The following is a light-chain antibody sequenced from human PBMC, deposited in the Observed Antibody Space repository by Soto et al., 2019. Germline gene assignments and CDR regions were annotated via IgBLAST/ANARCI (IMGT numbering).Light chain of an antibody. CDR3: QQYNNRPPET. CDR2: GAA. V-gene: IGKV3-20*01. J-gene: IGKJ1*01. CDR1: HSVSNNY. Sequence: IVLTQSPGTLSLSPGERATLSSSANHSVSNNYLAWYQQKPGQAPRILIYGAANRATGIPDRFSGSGSGTDFTPTISRLEPEDFAVYYCQQYNNRPPETFGQGTKVDIK.